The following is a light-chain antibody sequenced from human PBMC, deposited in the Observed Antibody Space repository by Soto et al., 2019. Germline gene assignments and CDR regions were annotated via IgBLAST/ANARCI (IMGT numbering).Light chain of an antibody. V-gene: IGKV1-33*01. CDR3: QQYDNLLPIT. J-gene: IGKJ5*01. CDR2: DAS. Sequence: IQMTQSPSSLSASVGDRVTITCQASQDISKNLNWYQQKPGKAPKLLIYDASSLQTGVPSRFSGSGAATPFTFPISSLQPEDVATYYCQQYDNLLPITFGQGTRLEIK. CDR1: QDISKN.